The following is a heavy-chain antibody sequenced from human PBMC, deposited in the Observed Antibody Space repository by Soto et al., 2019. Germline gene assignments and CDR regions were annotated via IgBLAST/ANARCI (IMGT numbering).Heavy chain of an antibody. Sequence: GGSLRLSCVASGFTFSSYAMSWVRQAPGKGLEWVSAISGSGGSTYYADSVKGRFTISRDNSKNTLYLQMNSLRAEDTAVYYCAKVGGYGSHYYYYMDVWGKGTTVTVSS. CDR2: ISGSGGST. J-gene: IGHJ6*03. CDR1: GFTFSSYA. CDR3: AKVGGYGSHYYYYMDV. D-gene: IGHD3-10*01. V-gene: IGHV3-23*01.